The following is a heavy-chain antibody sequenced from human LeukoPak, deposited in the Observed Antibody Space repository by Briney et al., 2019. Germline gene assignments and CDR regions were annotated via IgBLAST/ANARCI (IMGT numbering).Heavy chain of an antibody. J-gene: IGHJ4*02. CDR2: IYTSGST. D-gene: IGHD3-22*01. CDR3: ARYYYYDSSGYLYYFDY. CDR1: GGSISSYY. Sequence: SETLSLTCTVSGGSISSYYWSWIRQPAGKGLEWIGRIYTSGSTNYNPSLKSRVTMSVDTSKNQFSLKLSSVTAAGTAVYYCARYYYYDSSGYLYYFDYWGQGTLVTVSS. V-gene: IGHV4-4*07.